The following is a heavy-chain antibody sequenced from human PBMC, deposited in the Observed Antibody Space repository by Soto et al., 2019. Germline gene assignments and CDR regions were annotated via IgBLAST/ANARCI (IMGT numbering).Heavy chain of an antibody. V-gene: IGHV3-15*07. J-gene: IGHJ6*02. CDR3: TTETPMVATAPYYYYGMDV. CDR1: GFTFSNAW. CDR2: IKSKTDGGTT. D-gene: IGHD5-12*01. Sequence: GGSLRLSCAASGFTFSNAWMNWVRQAPGKGLEWVGRIKSKTDGGTTDYAAPVKGRFTISRDDSKNTLYLQMNSLKTEDTAVYYCTTETPMVATAPYYYYGMDVWGQGTTVTVSS.